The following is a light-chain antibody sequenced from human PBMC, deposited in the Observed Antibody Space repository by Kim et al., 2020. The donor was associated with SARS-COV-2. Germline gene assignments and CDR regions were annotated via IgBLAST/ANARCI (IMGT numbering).Light chain of an antibody. CDR1: QSISNF. Sequence: LSPGEEATLSCRASQSISNFLVWYQQKPGQPPRLLIYDSFNRATGIPARFSGGGSGTDFTLTISSLEPEDSAIYYCQQRRHWPLTFGGGTKVDIK. CDR2: DSF. V-gene: IGKV3-11*01. CDR3: QQRRHWPLT. J-gene: IGKJ4*01.